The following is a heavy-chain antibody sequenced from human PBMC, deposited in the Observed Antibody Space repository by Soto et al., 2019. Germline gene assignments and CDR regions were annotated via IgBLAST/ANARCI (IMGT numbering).Heavy chain of an antibody. V-gene: IGHV3-33*01. Sequence: GGSLRLSCAASGFTFSSYGMHWVRQGPGKGLEWVAVIWHDGSNTYYADSMKGRFSISRDNSKNTLYLQMNCLRVEDTAVYYCARDPSIGGVTASGNWFDPWGQGTLVTV. D-gene: IGHD6-13*01. CDR2: IWHDGSNT. CDR3: ARDPSIGGVTASGNWFDP. CDR1: GFTFSSYG. J-gene: IGHJ5*02.